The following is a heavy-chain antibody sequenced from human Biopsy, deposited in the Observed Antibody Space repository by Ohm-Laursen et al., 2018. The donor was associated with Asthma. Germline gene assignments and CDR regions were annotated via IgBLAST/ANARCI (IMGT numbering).Heavy chain of an antibody. CDR1: GFTFSNYG. V-gene: IGHV3-30*18. J-gene: IGHJ4*02. D-gene: IGHD1-26*01. Sequence: SLRLSCAASGFTFSNYGMHWVRQAPGKGLDWVAVISFDGSNKNYTDSVKGRFTISRDNSRNTLHLQMNSLRAEDTAEYYCAKDVSPGWELRRGPDYWGQGTLVTVSS. CDR3: AKDVSPGWELRRGPDY. CDR2: ISFDGSNK.